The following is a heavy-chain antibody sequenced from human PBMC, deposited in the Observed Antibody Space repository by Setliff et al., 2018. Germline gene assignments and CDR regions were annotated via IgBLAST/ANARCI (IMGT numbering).Heavy chain of an antibody. V-gene: IGHV4-39*01. CDR3: VRYTAVNVSPSGLGYYYIDV. J-gene: IGHJ6*03. D-gene: IGHD3-22*01. Sequence: SETLSLTCTVSGGSIFTESSYWGWVRQPPGKALEWLATIFYRGGTFYNPSLKSRITMSLDKSKNQFSVKLHSVTAADTAVYYCVRYTAVNVSPSGLGYYYIDVWDKGTSVTVSS. CDR2: IFYRGGT. CDR1: GGSIFTESSY.